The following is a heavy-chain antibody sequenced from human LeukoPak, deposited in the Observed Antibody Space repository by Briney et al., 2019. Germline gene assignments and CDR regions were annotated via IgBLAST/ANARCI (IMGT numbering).Heavy chain of an antibody. J-gene: IGHJ4*02. CDR3: VRDRDSSGYIDY. V-gene: IGHV3-30-3*01. CDR2: ISYDGSNK. Sequence: GGSLRLSCAASGFTFSSYAMHWVRQAPGKGLEWVAVISYDGSNKYYADSVKGRFTISRDNSKNTLYLQMNSLRAEDTAVCYCVRDRDSSGYIDYWGQGTLVTVSS. D-gene: IGHD3-22*01. CDR1: GFTFSSYA.